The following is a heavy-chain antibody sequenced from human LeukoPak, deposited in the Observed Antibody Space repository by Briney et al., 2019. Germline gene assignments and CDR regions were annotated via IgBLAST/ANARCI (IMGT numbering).Heavy chain of an antibody. Sequence: GGSLRLSCTASGFMFSSYAMSWVRQAPGKGLEWISSITSSGGTTYYADSVKGRFTISRDNSKNTVFLQMNSLKAEDTALYYCAKEEGIPYYFDYWGQGTLVTVSS. V-gene: IGHV3-23*01. CDR1: GFMFSSYA. CDR3: AKEEGIPYYFDY. CDR2: ITSSGGTT. J-gene: IGHJ4*02.